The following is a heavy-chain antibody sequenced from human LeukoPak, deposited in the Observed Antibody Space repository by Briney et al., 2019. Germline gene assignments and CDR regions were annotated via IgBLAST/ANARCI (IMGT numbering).Heavy chain of an antibody. D-gene: IGHD2-2*01. J-gene: IGHJ6*03. CDR3: ARADSVPAGDYHYWYMDV. CDR1: GFTLTDY. V-gene: IGHV1-2*02. CDR2: FKPNSGDT. Sequence: ASVKVSCKASGFTLTDYIHWVRQDPRQGLQWMGWFKPNSGDTDYAQKFQGRVTMTRDTSISTVYMELSSLRSDDTAVYYCARADSVPAGDYHYWYMDVWGKGTTVTVSS.